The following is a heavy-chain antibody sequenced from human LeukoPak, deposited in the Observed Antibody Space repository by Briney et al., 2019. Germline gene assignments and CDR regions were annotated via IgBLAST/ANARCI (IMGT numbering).Heavy chain of an antibody. D-gene: IGHD1-26*01. CDR3: ARRRAGGDFDY. CDR1: GGSISSYY. J-gene: IGHJ4*02. V-gene: IGHV4-59*08. Sequence: ETLSLTCTVSGGSISSYYWSWIRQPPGKGLEWIGYIYYSGSTNYNPSLKSRVTISVDTSKNQFSLKLSSVTAADTAVYYCARRRAGGDFDYWGQGTLVTVSS. CDR2: IYYSGST.